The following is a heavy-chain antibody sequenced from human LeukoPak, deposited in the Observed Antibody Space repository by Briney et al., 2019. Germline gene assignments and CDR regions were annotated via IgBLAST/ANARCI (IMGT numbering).Heavy chain of an antibody. D-gene: IGHD4-17*01. V-gene: IGHV1-2*02. Sequence: GASVKVSCKASGYTFTGYYMHWVRQAPGQGLEWMGWINPNSGGTNYAQKFQGRVTMTRDASISTAYMELSRLRSDDTAVYYCARVSTVTRRETLLYWGQGTLVTVSS. CDR3: ARVSTVTRRETLLY. CDR1: GYTFTGYY. CDR2: INPNSGGT. J-gene: IGHJ4*02.